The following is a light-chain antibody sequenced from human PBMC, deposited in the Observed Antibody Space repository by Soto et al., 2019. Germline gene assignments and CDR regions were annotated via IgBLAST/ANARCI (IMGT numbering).Light chain of an antibody. Sequence: DIQMTQSPSSLSASVGDRVSITCRASQSIRFYLNWYQQKPGKAPKLLIYTASNVQSGVPSRISGSGSGTDFTLTISSLQPDDFATYYCQQYSSSSEWTFGQGTKVDI. CDR2: TAS. V-gene: IGKV1-39*01. J-gene: IGKJ1*01. CDR1: QSIRFY. CDR3: QQYSSSSEWT.